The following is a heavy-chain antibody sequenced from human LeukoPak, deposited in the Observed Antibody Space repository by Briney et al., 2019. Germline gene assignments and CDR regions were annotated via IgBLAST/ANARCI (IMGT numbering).Heavy chain of an antibody. D-gene: IGHD1-26*01. CDR1: GFTFSSYA. J-gene: IGHJ4*02. V-gene: IGHV3-30-3*01. Sequence: GGSLRLSCAASGFTFSSYAMHWVRQAPGKGLEWVAVISYDGSNKYYADSVKGRFTISRDNSKDTLYLQMNSLRAEDTAVYYCARDGLLGYFDYWGQGTLVTVSS. CDR3: ARDGLLGYFDY. CDR2: ISYDGSNK.